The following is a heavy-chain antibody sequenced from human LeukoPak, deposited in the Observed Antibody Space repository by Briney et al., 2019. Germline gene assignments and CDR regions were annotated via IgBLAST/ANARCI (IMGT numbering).Heavy chain of an antibody. CDR1: GGSFSGYY. V-gene: IGHV4-34*01. Sequence: PSETLSLTCAVYGGSFSGYYWSWIRQPPGKGLEWIGEINHSGSTNYNPSLKSRVTISVDTSKNQFSLKLSSVTAADTAVYYCARGDYDFWSGYYKYGGQGTLVTVSS. D-gene: IGHD3-3*01. CDR3: ARGDYDFWSGYYKY. CDR2: INHSGST. J-gene: IGHJ4*02.